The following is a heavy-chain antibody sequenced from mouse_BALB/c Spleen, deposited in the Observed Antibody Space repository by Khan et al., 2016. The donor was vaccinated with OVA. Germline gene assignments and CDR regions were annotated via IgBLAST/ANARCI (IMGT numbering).Heavy chain of an antibody. Sequence: QIQLVQSGPELKKPGETVKISCKASGYTFTDYSLHWVKQAPGKGLKWMGWINTETGEPTYADDFKGRFAFSLETSASTAYLQINNLKNEDTATYCSAGRRHWYVDVWGAGATVTVSS. V-gene: IGHV9-2-1*01. CDR1: GYTFTDYS. CDR3: AGRRHWYVDV. J-gene: IGHJ1*01. CDR2: INTETGEP.